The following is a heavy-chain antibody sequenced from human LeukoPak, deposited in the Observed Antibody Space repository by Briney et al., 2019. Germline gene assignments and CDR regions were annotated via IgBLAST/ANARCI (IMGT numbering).Heavy chain of an antibody. CDR1: GYTFISYN. CDR3: ARGYSNGWYHDY. Sequence: ASARVSCKASGYTFISYNINWLRQATGQGLEWMGWIDSDKGNTKYSQEFQGRVTFTRDTSASTVYMELSSLRSEDMAIYYCARGYSNGWYHDYWGQGTPVIVSS. J-gene: IGHJ4*02. D-gene: IGHD6-19*01. V-gene: IGHV1-3*03. CDR2: IDSDKGNT.